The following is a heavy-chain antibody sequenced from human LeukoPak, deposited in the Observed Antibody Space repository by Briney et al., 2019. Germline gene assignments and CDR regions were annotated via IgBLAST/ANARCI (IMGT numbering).Heavy chain of an antibody. CDR2: IYTSGST. CDR3: ARAGDRSECSSTSCLPWFDP. CDR1: GGSISSYY. D-gene: IGHD2-2*01. V-gene: IGHV4-4*07. Sequence: SETLSLTCTVSGGSISSYYWSWIRQPAGKGLEWIGRIYTSGSTNYNPSLKSRVTMSVDTSKNQFSLKLSSVTAADTAVYYCARAGDRSECSSTSCLPWFDPWGQGTLVTVSS. J-gene: IGHJ5*02.